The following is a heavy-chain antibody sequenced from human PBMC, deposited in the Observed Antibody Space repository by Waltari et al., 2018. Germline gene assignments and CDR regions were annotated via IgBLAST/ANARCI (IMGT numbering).Heavy chain of an antibody. CDR2: IYSGGST. V-gene: IGHV3-23*03. CDR1: GFTFSSYA. Sequence: EVQLLESGGGLVQPGRSLRLSCAASGFTFSSYAMSWVRQAPGKGLEWVSVIYSGGSTYYADSVKGRFTISRDNSKNTLYLQMNSLRAEDTAVYYCAKELSGGAFDIWGQGTMVTVSS. J-gene: IGHJ3*02. D-gene: IGHD3-10*01. CDR3: AKELSGGAFDI.